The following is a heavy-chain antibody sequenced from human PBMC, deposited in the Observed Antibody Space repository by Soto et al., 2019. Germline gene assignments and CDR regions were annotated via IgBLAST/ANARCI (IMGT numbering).Heavy chain of an antibody. CDR1: GFTFGSHT. CDR3: TREVQPVIRREYDY. Sequence: GGSLRLSCEASGFTFGSHTMNWVRQAPGKGLEWVSSIDGRGTRTFYADALKGRFAISRDNARNSLYLQMNSLRAEDTAVYYCTREVQPVIRREYDYWGQGALVTVCS. J-gene: IGHJ4*02. V-gene: IGHV3-21*01. CDR2: IDGRGTRT.